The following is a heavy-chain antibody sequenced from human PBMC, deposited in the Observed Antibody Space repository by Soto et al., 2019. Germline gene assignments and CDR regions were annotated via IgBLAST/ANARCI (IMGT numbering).Heavy chain of an antibody. V-gene: IGHV1-18*01. D-gene: IGHD1-26*01. J-gene: IGHJ5*02. CDR1: GYTFFNYG. CDR2: VSGYNGHT. CDR3: ARLVGPTSSDNWFDP. Sequence: QVKLVQSGAEVRKPGASVKVSCKASGYTFFNYGITWVRQAPGQGLEWMGWVSGYNGHTNYAQKFEGRVTMTRDISTTTAYMELRNLRSDDTAVYYCARLVGPTSSDNWFDPWCQGTLVTVSS.